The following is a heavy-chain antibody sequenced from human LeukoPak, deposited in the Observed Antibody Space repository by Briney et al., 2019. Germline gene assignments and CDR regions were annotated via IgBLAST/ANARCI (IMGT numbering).Heavy chain of an antibody. CDR2: IYYDGSNK. CDR3: AKDITLVRGAIITNWFDP. CDR1: GFIFSSFG. J-gene: IGHJ5*02. Sequence: GGSLRLSCAASGFIFSSFGMHWVRQAPGKGLEWVAVIYYDGSNKYYADSVKGRFTISRDNSKNTLYLQMNSLRAEDTAVYYCAKDITLVRGAIITNWFDPWGQGTLVTVSS. D-gene: IGHD3-10*01. V-gene: IGHV3-33*06.